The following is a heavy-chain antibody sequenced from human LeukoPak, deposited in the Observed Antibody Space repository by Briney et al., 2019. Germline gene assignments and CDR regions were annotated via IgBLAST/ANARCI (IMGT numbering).Heavy chain of an antibody. J-gene: IGHJ3*01. V-gene: IGHV4-4*07. CDR2: IYTSGST. CDR3: ARISSSNWYNERGAFDV. D-gene: IGHD6-13*01. Sequence: SSETLSLTCTVSGGSISSYYWSWIRQPAGKGLERIGRIYTSGSTNYNPSLKSRVTMSVDTSKNQFSLKLRSVTAADTAVYYCARISSSNWYNERGAFDVWGQGTMVTVSS. CDR1: GGSISSYY.